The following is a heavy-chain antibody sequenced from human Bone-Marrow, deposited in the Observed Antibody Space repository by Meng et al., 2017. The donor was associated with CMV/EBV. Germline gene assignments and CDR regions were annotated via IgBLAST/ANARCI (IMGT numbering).Heavy chain of an antibody. CDR2: IYYNGST. CDR3: ARGGTRGYCSGTSCPDAFDI. Sequence: SETLSLTCTVPGGSISSSSYYWGWIRQPPGKGLEWIGSIYYNGSTYYNPSLKSRVTISVDTSKNQFSLKLSSVTAADTAVYYCARGGTRGYCSGTSCPDAFDIWGQGTTVTVSS. D-gene: IGHD2-2*01. J-gene: IGHJ3*02. CDR1: GGSISSSSYY. V-gene: IGHV4-39*07.